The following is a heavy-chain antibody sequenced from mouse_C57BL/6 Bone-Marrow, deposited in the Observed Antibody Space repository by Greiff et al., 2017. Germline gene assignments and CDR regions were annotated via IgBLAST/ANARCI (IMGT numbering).Heavy chain of an antibody. J-gene: IGHJ4*01. Sequence: VQLQQSGAELVRPGASVTLSCKASGYTFTDYEMHWVKQTPVHGLEWIGAIDPETGGTAYTQKFKGKAILTADKSSSTAYMELRSLTSEDSAVYYCTRSPLFITAMDYWGQGTSVTVSS. V-gene: IGHV1-15*01. CDR2: IDPETGGT. D-gene: IGHD1-1*01. CDR1: GYTFTDYE. CDR3: TRSPLFITAMDY.